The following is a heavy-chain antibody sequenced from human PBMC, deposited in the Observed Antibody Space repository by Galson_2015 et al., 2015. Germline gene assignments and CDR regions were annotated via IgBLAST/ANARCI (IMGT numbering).Heavy chain of an antibody. CDR3: ARGYRGCDY. CDR1: GGSISSYY. D-gene: IGHD6-25*01. V-gene: IGHV4-59*01. Sequence: QVQLQESGPGLVKPSETLSLTCTVSGGSISSYYWSWIRQPPGKGLGWIGYIYYSGSTNYNPSLKSRVTISVDTSKNQFSLKLSSVTAADTAVYCCARGYRGCDYWGQGTLVTVSS. J-gene: IGHJ4*02. CDR2: IYYSGST.